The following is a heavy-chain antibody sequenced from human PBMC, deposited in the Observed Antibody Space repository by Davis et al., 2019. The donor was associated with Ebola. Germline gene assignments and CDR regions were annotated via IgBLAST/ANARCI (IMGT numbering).Heavy chain of an antibody. V-gene: IGHV3-30*04. CDR3: ARGFLVYYYYGMDV. Sequence: GESLKISCAASGFTFSSYAMHWVRQAPGKGLEWVAVISYDGSNKYYADSVKGRFTISRDNSKNTLYLQMNSLRAEDTAVYYCARGFLVYYYYGMDVWGQGTTVTVSS. CDR2: ISYDGSNK. CDR1: GFTFSSYA. D-gene: IGHD3-3*01. J-gene: IGHJ6*02.